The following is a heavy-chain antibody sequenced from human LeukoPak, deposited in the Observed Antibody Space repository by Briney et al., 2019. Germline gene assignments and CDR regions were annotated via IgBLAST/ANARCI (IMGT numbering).Heavy chain of an antibody. CDR2: ISFDGFNK. CDR1: GFTFNRYG. J-gene: IGHJ4*02. CDR3: ANAGYYDTSLEN. D-gene: IGHD3-22*01. Sequence: PGGSLRLSCAASGFTFNRYGMHWVRQAPGKGLEWVAVISFDGFNKNYADSVKGRFTIYRDNSQNTLYLQMNSLRVEDTAVYYCANAGYYDTSLENWGQGTLVTVSS. V-gene: IGHV3-30*18.